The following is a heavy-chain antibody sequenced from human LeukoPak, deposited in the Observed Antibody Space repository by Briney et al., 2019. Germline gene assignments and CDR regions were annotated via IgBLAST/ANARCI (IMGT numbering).Heavy chain of an antibody. D-gene: IGHD2-2*01. CDR2: ISGSGGST. J-gene: IGHJ3*01. CDR3: TKESSSSTSQGAFDV. CDR1: GFTFSSYA. Sequence: GGSLGLSCAASGFTFSSYAMSWVRQAPGKGLEWVSAISGSGGSTYYADSVKGRFTISRDNSRKTLYLQMNSLRTEDTAVYYCTKESSSSTSQGAFDVWGRGTVVTVS. V-gene: IGHV3-23*01.